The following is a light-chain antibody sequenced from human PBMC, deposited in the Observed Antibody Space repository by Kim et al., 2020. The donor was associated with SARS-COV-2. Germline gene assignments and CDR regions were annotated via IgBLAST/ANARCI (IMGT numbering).Light chain of an antibody. CDR1: SLRSYY. CDR2: GKN. V-gene: IGLV3-19*01. CDR3: NSRDSSGNHVV. J-gene: IGLJ2*01. Sequence: ALGQTFRIKCQGDSLRSYYASWYQQKPGQAPILVIYGKNNRPSGIPDRFSGSSSGNTASLTITGVQAEDEGDYYCNSRDSSGNHVVFGGGTQLTVL.